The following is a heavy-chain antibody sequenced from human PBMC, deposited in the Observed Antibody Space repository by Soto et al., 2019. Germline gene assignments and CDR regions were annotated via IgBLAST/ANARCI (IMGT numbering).Heavy chain of an antibody. J-gene: IGHJ6*03. CDR1: GCTFSSYS. Sequence: TGGSLRLSCAASGCTFSSYSMNWVRQAPGKGLEWVSYISSSSSTIYYADSVKGRFTISRDNAKNSLYLQMNSLRAEDTAVYYCARHYYGSGSSHYMDVWGKGTTVTVSS. V-gene: IGHV3-48*01. CDR2: ISSSSSTI. D-gene: IGHD3-10*01. CDR3: ARHYYGSGSSHYMDV.